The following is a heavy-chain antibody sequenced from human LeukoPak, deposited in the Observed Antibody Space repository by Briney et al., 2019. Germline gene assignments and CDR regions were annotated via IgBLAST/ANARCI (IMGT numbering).Heavy chain of an antibody. Sequence: PSETLSLTCSVSDDSITIYYWTWIRQPPGKGLEWIGSIYYSGSTYYNPSLKSRVTISVDTSKNQFSLKLSSVTAADTAVYYCARHIVVVPAAMWNYYFDYWGQGTLVTVSS. CDR3: ARHIVVVPAAMWNYYFDY. J-gene: IGHJ4*02. CDR2: IYYSGST. CDR1: DDSITIYY. V-gene: IGHV4-59*04. D-gene: IGHD2-2*01.